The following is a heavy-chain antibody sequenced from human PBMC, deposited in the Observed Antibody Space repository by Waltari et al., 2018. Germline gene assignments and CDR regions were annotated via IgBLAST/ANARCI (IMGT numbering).Heavy chain of an antibody. CDR2: IIPMFGAA. Sequence: QVQLVQSGAEVQKPGSSLKFSCTASGGTFTNYSIPWVRQAPGLGLEWMGAIIPMFGAADYSQNLQGRVTITVDESTTTAYMELSSLSSEDTAVYYCARDSKMKGEWLRLHHWGQGTLVTVSS. CDR3: ARDSKMKGEWLRLHH. J-gene: IGHJ5*02. CDR1: GGTFTNYS. V-gene: IGHV1-69*01. D-gene: IGHD3-3*01.